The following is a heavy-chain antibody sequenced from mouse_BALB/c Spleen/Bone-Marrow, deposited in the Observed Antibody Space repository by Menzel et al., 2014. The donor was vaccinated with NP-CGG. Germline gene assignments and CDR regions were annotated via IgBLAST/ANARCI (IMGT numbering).Heavy chain of an antibody. Sequence: VQLKDSGAELVKPGASVKLSRTASGFNIKDTYMHWVKQRPEQGLEWIGRIDPANGNTKYDPKFQGKATITADTSSNTAYLQLSSLTSEDTAVYYCARWLLPYGLDYWGQGTSVTVSS. V-gene: IGHV14-3*02. CDR3: ARWLLPYGLDY. D-gene: IGHD2-3*01. CDR2: IDPANGNT. J-gene: IGHJ4*01. CDR1: GFNIKDTY.